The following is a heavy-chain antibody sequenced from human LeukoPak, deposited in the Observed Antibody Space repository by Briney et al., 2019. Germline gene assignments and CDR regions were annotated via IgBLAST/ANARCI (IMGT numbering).Heavy chain of an antibody. CDR1: GYTFIDYG. CDR3: ARQENLWGSYVMVDY. J-gene: IGHJ4*02. Sequence: ASVKVSCKASGYTFIDYGISWVRQAPGQGLEWMGWISGYNGNTNYAQKVQDRVTMTTDTSTNTAYMELRSLKSDDTAVYYRARQENLWGSYVMVDYWGQGTPVTVSP. V-gene: IGHV1-18*01. CDR2: ISGYNGNT. D-gene: IGHD3-16*01.